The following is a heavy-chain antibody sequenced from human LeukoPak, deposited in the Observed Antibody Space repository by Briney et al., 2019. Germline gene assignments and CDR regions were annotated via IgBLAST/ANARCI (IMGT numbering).Heavy chain of an antibody. V-gene: IGHV1-2*02. J-gene: IGHJ4*02. CDR2: INPNSGGT. CDR3: ARELFVFSSSRQFDY. Sequence: GASVTVSCKASGYTFTGYYMHWVRQDAGQGLEWMGWINPNSGGTNYAQKFQGRVTMTRDTSISTAYMELSRLRSDDTAVYYCARELFVFSSSRQFDYWGQGTLVTVSS. D-gene: IGHD6-13*01. CDR1: GYTFTGYY.